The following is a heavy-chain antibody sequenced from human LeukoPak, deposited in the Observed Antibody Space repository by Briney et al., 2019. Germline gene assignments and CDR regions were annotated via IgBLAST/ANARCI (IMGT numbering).Heavy chain of an antibody. Sequence: SETLSLTCAVSGGSISSSNWWSWVRQPPGKGLEWIGESYHSGSTNYNPSLKSRVTISVDKSKNQFSLKLSSVTAADTAVYYCARLKYSSSWYNPLDYWGQGTLVTVSS. J-gene: IGHJ4*02. CDR1: GGSISSSNW. V-gene: IGHV4-4*02. CDR2: SYHSGST. D-gene: IGHD6-13*01. CDR3: ARLKYSSSWYNPLDY.